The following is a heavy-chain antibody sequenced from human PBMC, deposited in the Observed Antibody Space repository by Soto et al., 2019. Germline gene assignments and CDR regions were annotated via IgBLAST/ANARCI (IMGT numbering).Heavy chain of an antibody. V-gene: IGHV3-21*06. J-gene: IGHJ4*02. CDR1: GFTFTRYS. CDR2: ISSTTNYI. CDR3: ARESEDLTSNFDY. Sequence: GGSLRLSCSASGFTFTRYSMNWVRQAPGKGLEWVSSISSTTNYIYYGDSMKGRFTISRDNAKNSLYLEMNSLRAEDTAVYYCARESEDLTSNFDYWGQGTLVTVSS.